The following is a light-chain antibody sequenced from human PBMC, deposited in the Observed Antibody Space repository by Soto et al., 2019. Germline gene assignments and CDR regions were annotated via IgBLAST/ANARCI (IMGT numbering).Light chain of an antibody. CDR1: SGHSNYA. J-gene: IGLJ2*01. V-gene: IGLV4-69*01. Sequence: QLVLTQSPSASASLGASVKLTCTLSSGHSNYAIAWHQQQSEKGPRYLMKLNSDGSHSKGDGIPDRFSGSSSGAERYLPISSLQSEDEADYYRQTWGSGIVVFGGGTKLTVL. CDR2: LNSDGSH. CDR3: QTWGSGIVV.